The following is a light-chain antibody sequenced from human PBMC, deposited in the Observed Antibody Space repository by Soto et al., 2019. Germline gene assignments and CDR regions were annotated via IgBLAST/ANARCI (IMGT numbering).Light chain of an antibody. J-gene: IGKJ4*01. Sequence: EIVLTQSPGTLSLSPGERATLSCRASQSLTNSFIAWYQQKPGQAPRLLIYDTSSRATGIPDRFSGSGSGTDFTLTISRLEPEDFAVYYCQQRSNWPPLTFGGGTKVDIK. CDR3: QQRSNWPPLT. V-gene: IGKV3D-20*02. CDR1: QSLTNSF. CDR2: DTS.